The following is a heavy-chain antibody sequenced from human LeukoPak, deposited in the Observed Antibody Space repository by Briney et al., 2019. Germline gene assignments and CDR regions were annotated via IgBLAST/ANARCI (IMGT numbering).Heavy chain of an antibody. D-gene: IGHD3-10*01. V-gene: IGHV3-23*01. CDR1: GFTFTTFT. J-gene: IGHJ4*02. CDR3: AKGTERYREVSSFDS. CDR2: INRGGGGT. Sequence: GGSLRLSCSASGFTFTTFTMNWVHQTPGKGLEWVSAINRGGGGTYYADFVKVRFTISRDNSENTLYLQMNSLRAEDTATYYCAKGTERYREVSSFDSWGQGTQVTVSS.